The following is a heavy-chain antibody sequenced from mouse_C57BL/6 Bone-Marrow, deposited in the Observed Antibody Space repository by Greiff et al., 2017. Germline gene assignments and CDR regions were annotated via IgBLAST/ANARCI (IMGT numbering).Heavy chain of an antibody. V-gene: IGHV1-15*01. J-gene: IGHJ4*01. CDR1: GYTFTDYE. CDR3: TRRIAITTVVADYAMDY. Sequence: VQLQQSGAELVRPGASVTLSCKASGYTFTDYEMHWVKQTPVHGLEWIGAIDPETGGTAYNQKFKGKAILTADKSSSTAYMELRSLTSEDSAVYYCTRRIAITTVVADYAMDYWGQGTSGTVSS. CDR2: IDPETGGT. D-gene: IGHD1-1*01.